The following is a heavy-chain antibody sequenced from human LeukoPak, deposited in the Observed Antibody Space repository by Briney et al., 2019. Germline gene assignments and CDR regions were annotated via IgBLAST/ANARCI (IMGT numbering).Heavy chain of an antibody. J-gene: IGHJ4*02. Sequence: SETLSLTCSVSGASISSYYWSWIRQPPGKGLEWIGYFYYSGSTNYNPSLKSRVTILVDTSKNQFSLKLSSVTAADTAVYYCASQGYYYDSSGYTDYWGQGTLVTVSS. V-gene: IGHV4-59*08. CDR2: FYYSGST. CDR1: GASISSYY. D-gene: IGHD3-22*01. CDR3: ASQGYYYDSSGYTDY.